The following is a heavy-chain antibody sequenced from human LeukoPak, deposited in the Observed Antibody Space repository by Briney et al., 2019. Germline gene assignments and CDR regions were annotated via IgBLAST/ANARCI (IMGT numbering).Heavy chain of an antibody. CDR2: IYYGGST. D-gene: IGHD3-10*01. CDR3: ARDGQDYYLDY. V-gene: IGHV4-30-4*01. J-gene: IGHJ4*02. Sequence: PSQTLSLTCTVSGGSISRGDYYWSWIRQPPGKGLEWFGYIYYGGSTYYNPSLKSRVTISVDTSKNQFSLKLSSVTAADTAVYYCARDGQDYYLDYWGQGTLVTVSS. CDR1: GGSISRGDYY.